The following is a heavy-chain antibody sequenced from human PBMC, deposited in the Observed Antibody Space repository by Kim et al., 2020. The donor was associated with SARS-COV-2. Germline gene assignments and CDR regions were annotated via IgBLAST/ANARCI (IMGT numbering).Heavy chain of an antibody. J-gene: IGHJ6*02. CDR3: ARSGMDV. CDR2: PSGGT. V-gene: IGHV1-46*01. Sequence: PSGGTTYAQKFQGRVTMTRDTSTTTVYMELSSLRSEDTAMYYCARSGMDVWGQGTTVTVSS.